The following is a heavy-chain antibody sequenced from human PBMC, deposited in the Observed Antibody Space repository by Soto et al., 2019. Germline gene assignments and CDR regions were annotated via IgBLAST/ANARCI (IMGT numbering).Heavy chain of an antibody. CDR1: GYTFTSYY. CDR2: INPSGGTT. D-gene: IGHD6-13*01. V-gene: IGHV1-46*03. Sequence: QVQMVQSGAEVKKPGASVKVSCKASGYTFTSYYMHWVRQAPGQGLEWMGIINPSGGTTSYAQKFQGRGTMTRDTSTSTVYMERSSLRSEDTAVYYCAKAAAGHYSYYNGLDVWGQGTTVTVS. J-gene: IGHJ6*02. CDR3: AKAAAGHYSYYNGLDV.